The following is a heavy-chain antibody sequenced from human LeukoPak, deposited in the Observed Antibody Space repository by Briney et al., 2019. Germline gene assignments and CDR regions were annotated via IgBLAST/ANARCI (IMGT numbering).Heavy chain of an antibody. J-gene: IGHJ4*02. CDR2: ISGSGGST. CDR1: GFTFSSYA. Sequence: GGSLRLSCAASGFTFSSYAMSWVRQAPGKGLECVSLISGSGGSTYYADSVKGRFTISRDTSKKTVDLQMNSLRAEDTALYYCAKAFSISMIGSWGQGTLVTVSS. V-gene: IGHV3-23*01. D-gene: IGHD3-22*01. CDR3: AKAFSISMIGS.